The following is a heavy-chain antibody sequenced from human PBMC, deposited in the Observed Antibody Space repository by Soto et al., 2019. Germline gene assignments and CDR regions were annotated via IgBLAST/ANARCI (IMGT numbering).Heavy chain of an antibody. D-gene: IGHD3-22*01. Sequence: QVQLVQSGAEVKKPGASVKVSCKASGYTFTSYGISWVRQDPGQGLGWMGWISNYNGNTNYAQKLKGRVTMTTDTSTSKAYMELRSLRSDDTAVYYCASVGSYDSSGYSSEYWGQGTLVTVSS. J-gene: IGHJ4*02. CDR2: ISNYNGNT. V-gene: IGHV1-18*01. CDR3: ASVGSYDSSGYSSEY. CDR1: GYTFTSYG.